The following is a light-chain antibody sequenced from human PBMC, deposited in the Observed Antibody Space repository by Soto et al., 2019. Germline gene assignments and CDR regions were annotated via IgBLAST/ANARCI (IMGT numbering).Light chain of an antibody. V-gene: IGKV1-39*01. CDR1: QSISSY. Sequence: IRMTQSPSSFSASTGDRVTITCRASQSISSYLNWYQQKPGKAPKLLIYAASSLQSGVPSRFSGSGSGTDFTLTISSLQPEDFATYYCQQSYSTLITFGPGTKVDIK. J-gene: IGKJ3*01. CDR3: QQSYSTLIT. CDR2: AAS.